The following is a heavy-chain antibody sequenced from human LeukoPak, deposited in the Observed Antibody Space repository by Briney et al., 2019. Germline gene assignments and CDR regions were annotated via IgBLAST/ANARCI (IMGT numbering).Heavy chain of an antibody. D-gene: IGHD5-12*01. J-gene: IGHJ4*02. CDR3: AKGGYSGYDTKQAAAGKLGY. Sequence: PSETLSLTCTVSGHSISTDYYWAWVRQAPGKGLEWVSAISGSGGSTYYADSVKGRFTISRDNSKNTLYLQMNSLRAEDTAVYYCAKGGYSGYDTKQAAAGKLGYWGQGTPVTVSS. CDR2: ISGSGGST. V-gene: IGHV3-23*01. CDR1: GHSISTDY.